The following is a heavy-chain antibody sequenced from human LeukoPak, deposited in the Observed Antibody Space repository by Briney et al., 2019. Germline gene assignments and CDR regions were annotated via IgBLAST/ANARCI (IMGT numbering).Heavy chain of an antibody. D-gene: IGHD3-16*02. V-gene: IGHV3-20*01. J-gene: IGHJ3*02. CDR3: ARDLRPYYDYVWGSYRPDAFDI. Sequence: GGPLRLSCAASGFTFDDYGMSWVRQAPGKGLEWVSGINWNGGSTGYADSVKGRFTISRDNAKNSLYLQMNSLRAEDTALYHCARDLRPYYDYVWGSYRPDAFDIWGQGTMVTVSS. CDR1: GFTFDDYG. CDR2: INWNGGST.